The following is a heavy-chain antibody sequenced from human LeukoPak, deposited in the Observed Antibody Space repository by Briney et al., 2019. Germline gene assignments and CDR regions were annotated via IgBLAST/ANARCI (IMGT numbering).Heavy chain of an antibody. Sequence: GRSPRLSCKTSGFSFSNYAVSWVRQAPGKGLEWIGFIRNKANGGTTEYAASVKGRFTISRDDSKTIAHLQMSSLKTEDTAVYYCSRFYSSGWASGAFDIWGQGTMVTVSS. CDR3: SRFYSSGWASGAFDI. D-gene: IGHD3-22*01. V-gene: IGHV3-49*04. CDR1: GFSFSNYA. J-gene: IGHJ3*02. CDR2: IRNKANGGTT.